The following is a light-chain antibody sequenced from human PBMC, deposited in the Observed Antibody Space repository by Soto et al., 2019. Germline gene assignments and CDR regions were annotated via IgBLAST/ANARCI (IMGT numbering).Light chain of an antibody. V-gene: IGKV1-5*01. Sequence: DIQMTQSPSTLSASVGDRVTITCRASQSIGRFLAWYQHQPGKAPKLLIYDASTLESGVPSRFSGTGSGTEFTFSITSLQTEDFGTYYCQQCYMGWTFGQGTNVDFK. J-gene: IGKJ1*01. CDR3: QQCYMGWT. CDR1: QSIGRF. CDR2: DAS.